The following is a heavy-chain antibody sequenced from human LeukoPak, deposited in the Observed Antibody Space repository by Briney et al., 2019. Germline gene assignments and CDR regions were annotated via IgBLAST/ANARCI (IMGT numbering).Heavy chain of an antibody. CDR1: CTSISSDINY. CDR2: ITASGNT. J-gene: IGHJ4*02. D-gene: IGHD3/OR15-3a*01. CDR3: AGWALDWGSGDS. Sequence: PSETLSLTCTVSCTSISSDINYRSWIRQPAGKGLEWIGRITASGNTIYNPSLKSRLTISVDASKNQFSLRVTSLTAADTAMYFCAGWALDWGSGDSWGQGTLVTVSS. V-gene: IGHV4-61*02.